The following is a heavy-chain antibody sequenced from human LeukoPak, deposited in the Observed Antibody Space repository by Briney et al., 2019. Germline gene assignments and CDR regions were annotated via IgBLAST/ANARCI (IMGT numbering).Heavy chain of an antibody. V-gene: IGHV4-59*11. CDR3: ARDYYDSSGYYGYFDL. CDR1: GGSISSHY. CDR2: IYYSGST. Sequence: PSETLSLTCTVSGGSISSHYWSWIRQPPGKGLEWIGYIYYSGSTNYNPSLKSRVTISVDPSKNQFSLKLGSVTAADTAVYYCARDYYDSSGYYGYFDLWGRGTLVTVSS. J-gene: IGHJ2*01. D-gene: IGHD3-22*01.